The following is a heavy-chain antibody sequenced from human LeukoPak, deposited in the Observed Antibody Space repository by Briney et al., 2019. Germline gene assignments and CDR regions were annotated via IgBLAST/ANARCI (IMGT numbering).Heavy chain of an antibody. J-gene: IGHJ5*02. D-gene: IGHD5/OR15-5a*01. V-gene: IGHV4-59*02. CDR3: AQMILVASTRTRRFDP. Sequence: SETLSLTCSVSGGSVSSYYWSWIRQPPGKGLEWVGYIFHRVTINYNPSLKSRATISVDTSRNQVSLRLTSVTAADTAVYYCAQMILVASTRTRRFDPWGQGTLVRVSS. CDR1: GGSVSSYY. CDR2: IFHRVTI.